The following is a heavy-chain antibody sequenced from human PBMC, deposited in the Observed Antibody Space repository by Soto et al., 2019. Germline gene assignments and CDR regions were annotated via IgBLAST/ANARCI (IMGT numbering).Heavy chain of an antibody. V-gene: IGHV3-33*01. CDR2: IWCDGGNK. D-gene: IGHD3-16*01. CDR3: ARAGTYYYYIWGGSRRNRDYDYYMEV. Sequence: QVQLVESGGGVVQPGRTLRLSCAASGFTFSSYGMHWVRQAPGKGLEGVAVIWCDGGNKYYADSVKGRFTISRDNSKNTLYRQMNSLRDEGTAVDSCARAGTYYYYIWGGSRRNRDYDYYMEVWGKGTTVTVSS. J-gene: IGHJ6*03. CDR1: GFTFSSYG.